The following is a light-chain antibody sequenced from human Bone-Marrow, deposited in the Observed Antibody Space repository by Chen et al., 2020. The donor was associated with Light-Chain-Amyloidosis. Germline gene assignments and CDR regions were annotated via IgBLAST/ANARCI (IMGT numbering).Light chain of an antibody. J-gene: IGLJ1*01. Sequence: QSALTQPASVCGSPGQSITISCTGTRSDVGGDNHVSWYQQHPDKAPKLMIYEVTNRPSWVPDRFSGSKSDNTASLTISGLQTEDEADYFCSSYTITNPLVFGSGTRVTVL. CDR2: EVT. CDR1: RSDVGGDNH. V-gene: IGLV2-14*01. CDR3: SSYTITNPLV.